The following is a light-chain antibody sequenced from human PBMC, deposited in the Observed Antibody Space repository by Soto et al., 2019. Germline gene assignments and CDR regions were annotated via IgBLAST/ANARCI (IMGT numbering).Light chain of an antibody. V-gene: IGLV4-60*03. CDR1: SGHSSYI. CDR3: ETGDSNTV. J-gene: IGLJ2*01. CDR2: LEGSGSY. Sequence: QLVLTQSSSASASLGSSVKLTCTLSSGHSSYIIAWHQQQPGKAPRYLMKLEGSGSYNKGSGVPDRFSGSSSGADRYLTISNLQSEDEADYYCETGDSNTVFGGGTQLTVL.